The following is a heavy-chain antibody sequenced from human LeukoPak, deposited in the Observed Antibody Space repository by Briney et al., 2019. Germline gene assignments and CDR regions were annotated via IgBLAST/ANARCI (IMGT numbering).Heavy chain of an antibody. CDR1: GFTFSSYS. Sequence: GGSLRLSCAASGFTFSSYSMNWVRRAPGKGLEWVSSISSSSSYIYYADSVKGRFTISRDNAKNSLYLQMNSLRAEDTAVYYCARDISGNFDYWGQGTLVTVSS. V-gene: IGHV3-21*01. J-gene: IGHJ4*02. CDR2: ISSSSSYI. CDR3: ARDISGNFDY. D-gene: IGHD1-26*01.